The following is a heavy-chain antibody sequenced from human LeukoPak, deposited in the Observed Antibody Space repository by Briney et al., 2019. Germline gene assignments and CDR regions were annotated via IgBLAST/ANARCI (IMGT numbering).Heavy chain of an antibody. CDR2: IIPILGIA. J-gene: IGHJ4*02. CDR1: GGTFSSYA. D-gene: IGHD3-22*01. Sequence: GASVKVSCKASGGTFSSYAISWVRQAPGQGLEWMGRIIPILGIANYAQKFQGRVTITADKSTSTAYMELSSLRSEDTAVYYCARKDYYDSSPLYYFDYWGQGTLVTVSS. CDR3: ARKDYYDSSPLYYFDY. V-gene: IGHV1-69*04.